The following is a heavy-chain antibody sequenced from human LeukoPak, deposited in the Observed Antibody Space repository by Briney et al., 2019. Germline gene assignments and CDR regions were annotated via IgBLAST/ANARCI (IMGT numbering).Heavy chain of an antibody. J-gene: IGHJ4*02. CDR2: INPHNGDT. V-gene: IGHV1-2*02. CDR1: GYTFIGYY. Sequence: ASVKVSCKASGYTFIGYYLHWVRQAPGQGLEWMGWINPHNGDTNYAQKFQGRVTMTRDTSITTAYMELSRLKSDDTAVYYWATVRDIVVGGGPYYFDYWGQGTLVTVSS. CDR3: ATVRDIVVGGGPYYFDY. D-gene: IGHD2-15*01.